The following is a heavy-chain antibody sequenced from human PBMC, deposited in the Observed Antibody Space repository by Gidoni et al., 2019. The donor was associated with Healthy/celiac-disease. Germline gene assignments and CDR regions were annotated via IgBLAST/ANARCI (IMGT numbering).Heavy chain of an antibody. CDR3: ARDISSSSWYWDRGVHGAMDV. D-gene: IGHD2-2*01. CDR1: GFTLSRSA. V-gene: IGHV3-30-3*01. Sequence: QVQVVESGGGVVQPGRSLRLSCAASGFTLSRSAMHWLRPAPGKGLEWVALISYDGSKKYYAESVKGRFTISRDNTKNTLYLQMNSLRAEDTAVYYCARDISSSSWYWDRGVHGAMDVWGQGTTVTVSS. CDR2: ISYDGSKK. J-gene: IGHJ6*02.